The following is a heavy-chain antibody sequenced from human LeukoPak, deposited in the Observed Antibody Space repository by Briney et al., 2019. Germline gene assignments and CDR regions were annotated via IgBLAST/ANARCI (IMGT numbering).Heavy chain of an antibody. CDR2: IYSSGST. D-gene: IGHD2-2*01. Sequence: PSETLFLTCTVSGGSISSYYWIWIRQPAGKGLEWVGRIYSSGSTNYNPSLKSRVTMSVDTSKNQFSLKLSSVTAADTAVYYCARYASTASDIWGQGTMVTVSS. CDR1: GGSISSYY. J-gene: IGHJ3*02. CDR3: ARYASTASDI. V-gene: IGHV4-4*07.